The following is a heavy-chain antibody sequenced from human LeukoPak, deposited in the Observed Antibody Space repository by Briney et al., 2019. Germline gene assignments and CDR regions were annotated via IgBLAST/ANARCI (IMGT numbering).Heavy chain of an antibody. Sequence: GGSLRLSCAASGFTFSSYGMHWVRQAPGKGLEWVAFIRYDGSNKYYADSVKGRFTISRDNSKNTLYLQMNSLRAEDTAVYYCARAVIAVPRRMEGDAFDIWGQGTMVTVSS. D-gene: IGHD6-19*01. CDR1: GFTFSSYG. J-gene: IGHJ3*02. CDR2: IRYDGSNK. V-gene: IGHV3-30*02. CDR3: ARAVIAVPRRMEGDAFDI.